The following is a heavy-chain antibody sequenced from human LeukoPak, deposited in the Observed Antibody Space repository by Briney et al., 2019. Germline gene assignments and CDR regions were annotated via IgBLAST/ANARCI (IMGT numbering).Heavy chain of an antibody. CDR2: MNPNSGNT. Sequence: GASVKVSCRASGYTFTSYDINWVRQATGQGLEWMGWMNPNSGNTGYAQKFQGRVTMTTDTSTSTAYMELRSLRSDDTAVYYCARDRAYDILTGYYGYWGQGTLVTVSS. CDR3: ARDRAYDILTGYYGY. CDR1: GYTFTSYD. J-gene: IGHJ4*02. V-gene: IGHV1-8*01. D-gene: IGHD3-9*01.